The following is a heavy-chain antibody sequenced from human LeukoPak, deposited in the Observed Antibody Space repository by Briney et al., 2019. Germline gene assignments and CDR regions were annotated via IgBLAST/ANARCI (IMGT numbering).Heavy chain of an antibody. J-gene: IGHJ4*02. D-gene: IGHD1-26*01. V-gene: IGHV3-74*01. CDR2: IKTDGSTT. CDR1: GFTFSSYW. Sequence: GGSLRLSCAASGFTFSSYWMHWVRQAPGKGLVWVSRIKTDGSTTSYADSVKGRFTISRDNAKNTLYLQMNSLRAEDTAAYYCARVGTGSYHFDYWGQGTLVTVSS. CDR3: ARVGTGSYHFDY.